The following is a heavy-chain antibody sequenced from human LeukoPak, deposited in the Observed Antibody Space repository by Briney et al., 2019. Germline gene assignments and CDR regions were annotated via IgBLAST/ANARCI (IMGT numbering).Heavy chain of an antibody. V-gene: IGHV3-11*01. D-gene: IGHD4-17*01. CDR2: ISSSGSTI. Sequence: LSLTCAVYGGSFSDYYMSWIRQAPGKGLEWVSYISSSGSTIYYADSVKGRFTISRDNAKNTLYLQMNSLRAEDTAVYYCAKDWTGYGDYGWYFDLWGRGTLVTVSS. J-gene: IGHJ2*01. CDR3: AKDWTGYGDYGWYFDL. CDR1: GGSFSDYY.